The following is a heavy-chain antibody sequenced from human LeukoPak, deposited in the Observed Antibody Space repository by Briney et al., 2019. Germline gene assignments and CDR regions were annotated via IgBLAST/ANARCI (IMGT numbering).Heavy chain of an antibody. CDR1: GFTFSSYW. V-gene: IGHV3-74*01. D-gene: IGHD5-12*01. CDR2: INSDGSST. Sequence: GSLRLSCAASGFTFSSYWMHWVRQAPGKGLVWVSRINSDGSSTSYADSVKGRFTISRDNAKNTLYLQMNSLRAEDTAVYYCARATKGLYYFDYWGQGTLVTVSS. J-gene: IGHJ4*02. CDR3: ARATKGLYYFDY.